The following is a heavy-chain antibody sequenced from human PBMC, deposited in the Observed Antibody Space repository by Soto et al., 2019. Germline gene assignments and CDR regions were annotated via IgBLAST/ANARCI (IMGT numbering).Heavy chain of an antibody. V-gene: IGHV5-51*01. CDR2: IYPGDSDT. CDR1: EYRFSNYW. D-gene: IGHD2-2*01. CDR3: ARRFASTAPFDY. J-gene: IGHJ4*02. Sequence: GESLKISCKGSEYRFSNYWIGWVRQMPGKGLEWMGMIYPGDSDTRHSPSFQGQVTISADKSISTAYLQWSSLEASDTAMYYCARRFASTAPFDYWGQGTLVTVPQ.